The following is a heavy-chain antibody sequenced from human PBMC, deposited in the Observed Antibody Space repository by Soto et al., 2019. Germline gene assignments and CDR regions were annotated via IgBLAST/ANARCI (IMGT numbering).Heavy chain of an antibody. J-gene: IGHJ6*02. CDR1: GYSFTSYW. V-gene: IGHV5-51*01. CDR3: ASGSWPTSWDYYYYYGMDV. CDR2: IYPGDSDT. Sequence: GESLKISCKGSGYSFTSYWIGWVRQMPGKGLEWMGIIYPGDSDTRYSPSFQGQVTISADKSISTAYLQWSSLKASDTAMYYCASGSWPTSWDYYYYYGMDVWGQGTTVTVSS. D-gene: IGHD6-13*01.